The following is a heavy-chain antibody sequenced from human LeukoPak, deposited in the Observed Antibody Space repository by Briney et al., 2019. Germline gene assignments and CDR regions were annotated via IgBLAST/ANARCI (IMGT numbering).Heavy chain of an antibody. CDR1: GGTFSSYT. CDR3: ATLPSSYCGGDCYPRV. V-gene: IGHV1-69*02. CDR2: IIPILGIA. Sequence: SVKVSCKASGGTFSSYTISWVRQAPGQGLEWMGRIIPILGIANYAQKFQGRVTITADKSTSTAYMELSSLRSEDTAVYSCATLPSSYCGGDCYPRVWGQGTLVTVSS. D-gene: IGHD2-21*02. J-gene: IGHJ4*02.